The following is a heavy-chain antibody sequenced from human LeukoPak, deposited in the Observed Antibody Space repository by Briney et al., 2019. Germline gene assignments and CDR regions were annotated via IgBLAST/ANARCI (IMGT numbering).Heavy chain of an antibody. V-gene: IGHV3-23*01. CDR1: GFTFSSYG. CDR2: ISGSGGST. Sequence: PGGTLRLSCAASGFTFSSYGMSWVRQAPGKGLEWVSAISGSGGSTYYADSVKGRFTISRDNSKNTLYLQMNSLRAEDTAVYYCAKAVSSWYGGYWGQGTLVTVSS. D-gene: IGHD6-13*01. CDR3: AKAVSSWYGGY. J-gene: IGHJ4*02.